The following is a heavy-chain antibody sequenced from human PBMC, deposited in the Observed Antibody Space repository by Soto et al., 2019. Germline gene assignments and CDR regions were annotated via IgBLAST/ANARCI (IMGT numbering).Heavy chain of an antibody. CDR1: GFTFSSYS. Sequence: PGGSLRLSCAASGFTFSSYSMHWVRQAPGKGLEYVSVISGDAERTYYSDSAKGRFTISRDNSRDTVYLQMNSLRAEDTAIYYCAKRHNRNHCSGASCTFDSWGPGTLVTVSS. CDR2: ISGDAERT. V-gene: IGHV3-64*04. J-gene: IGHJ4*02. D-gene: IGHD2-15*01. CDR3: AKRHNRNHCSGASCTFDS.